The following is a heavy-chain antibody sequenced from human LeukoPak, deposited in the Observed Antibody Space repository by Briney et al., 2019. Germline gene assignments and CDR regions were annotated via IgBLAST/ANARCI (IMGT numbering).Heavy chain of an antibody. J-gene: IGHJ4*02. CDR3: AKGRGYNYGYIFGYFDY. CDR1: GFTFSSYG. Sequence: GGSLRLSCAASGFTFSSYGMHWVRQAPGKGLEWVAVISYDGSNKYYADSVKGRFTISRDNAKNSLYLQMNSLRAEDTALYYCAKGRGYNYGYIFGYFDYWGQGTLVTVSS. CDR2: ISYDGSNK. D-gene: IGHD5-18*01. V-gene: IGHV3-30*18.